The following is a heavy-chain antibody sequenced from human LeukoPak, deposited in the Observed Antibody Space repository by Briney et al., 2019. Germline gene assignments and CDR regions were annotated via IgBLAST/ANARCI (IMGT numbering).Heavy chain of an antibody. Sequence: SETLSLTCAVYDGSFNGYYWSWIRQSPLKGLEWIGEINHSGSTNYNPSLKSRVAMSVDTSKNQFSLKLSSVTAADTAVYYCASCTDPTGFDYWGQGTLVTVSS. V-gene: IGHV4-34*01. CDR1: DGSFNGYY. J-gene: IGHJ4*02. D-gene: IGHD2-8*01. CDR3: ASCTDPTGFDY. CDR2: INHSGST.